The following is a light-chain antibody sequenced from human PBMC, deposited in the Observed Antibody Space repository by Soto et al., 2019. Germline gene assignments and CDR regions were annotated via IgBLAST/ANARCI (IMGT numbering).Light chain of an antibody. V-gene: IGKV3-20*01. CDR1: QSVSSSY. CDR3: QQYGISPIP. CDR2: GAS. Sequence: VVTQSKGTLSWSPGERSTLSCRASQSVSSSYLAWYQQKPGQAPSLLIYGASSRATGIPDRFSGSGSGTDFSLTISRLEPEDFAVYYCQQYGISPIPFGQVTRLENK. J-gene: IGKJ5*01.